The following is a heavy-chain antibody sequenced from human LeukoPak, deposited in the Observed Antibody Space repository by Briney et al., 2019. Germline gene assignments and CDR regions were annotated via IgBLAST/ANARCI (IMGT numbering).Heavy chain of an antibody. CDR2: ISEDGASE. CDR3: AKRSGAPNNFDY. D-gene: IGHD1-14*01. CDR1: GFTFDEHT. V-gene: IGHV3-43*01. Sequence: GGSLRLSCTTSGFTFDEHTMHWVRQVPGRGLEWVSLISEDGASEHYADSVKGRFTISRDNSRNSLFLQMNSLRTEDTALYFCAKRSGAPNNFDYWGQGVLVTVSS. J-gene: IGHJ4*02.